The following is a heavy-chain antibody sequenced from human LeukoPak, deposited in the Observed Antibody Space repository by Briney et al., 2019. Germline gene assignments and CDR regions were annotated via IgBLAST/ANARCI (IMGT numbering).Heavy chain of an antibody. CDR2: IIPIFGTA. CDR3: AINRYSGSLNFDY. CDR1: GYTFTAYA. Sequence: ASVKVSCKASGYTFTAYAMIWVRQAPGQGLEWMGGIIPIFGTANYAQKFQGRVTITADKSTSTAYMELSSLRSEDTAVYYCAINRYSGSLNFDYWGQGTLVTVSS. D-gene: IGHD1-26*01. V-gene: IGHV1-69*06. J-gene: IGHJ4*02.